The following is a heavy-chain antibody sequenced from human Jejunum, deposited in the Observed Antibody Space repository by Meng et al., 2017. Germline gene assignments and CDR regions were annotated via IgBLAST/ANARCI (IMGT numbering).Heavy chain of an antibody. V-gene: IGHV4-4*02. D-gene: IGHD2-21*01. Sequence: QGQLESSVPGPVQPSETLPLACAVSCGSNESNNWWTWIRQPPGQGLEWIGEVYHSGSTHYNPSLQSRLTMSVDKSKNQFSLNLTSVTAADTAVYYCASRPVGIRTYYFDCWGQGTLVTVSS. CDR3: ASRPVGIRTYYFDC. CDR1: CGSNESNNW. CDR2: VYHSGST. J-gene: IGHJ4*02.